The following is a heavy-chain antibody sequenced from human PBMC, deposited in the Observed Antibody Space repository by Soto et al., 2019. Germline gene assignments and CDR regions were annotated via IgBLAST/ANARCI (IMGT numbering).Heavy chain of an antibody. V-gene: IGHV4-34*01. CDR1: GGSFSGYY. CDR3: ARGRYYGMDV. Sequence: SETLSLTCAVYGGSFSGYYWSWFRQPPGKGLEWIGEINHSGSTNYNPSLKSRVTISVDTSKNQFSLKLSSVTAADTAVYYCARGRYYGMDVWGQGTTGTVSS. CDR2: INHSGST. J-gene: IGHJ6*02.